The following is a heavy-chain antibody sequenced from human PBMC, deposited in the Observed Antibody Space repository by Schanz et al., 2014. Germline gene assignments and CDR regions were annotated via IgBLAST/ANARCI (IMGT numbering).Heavy chain of an antibody. CDR1: GYTVTYYG. V-gene: IGHV1-69*04. Sequence: QVHLEQSGAEVKKPGASVKVSCKASGYTVTYYGLNWVRQAPGQGLEWMGTIIPILDITNYAQKFQGRVTITADKSTSTAYMELSTLRSEDTAVYYCARAGQDYSDSSGYATYYFGNWGQGTLVTVSS. CDR2: IIPILDIT. D-gene: IGHD3-22*01. CDR3: ARAGQDYSDSSGYATYYFGN. J-gene: IGHJ4*02.